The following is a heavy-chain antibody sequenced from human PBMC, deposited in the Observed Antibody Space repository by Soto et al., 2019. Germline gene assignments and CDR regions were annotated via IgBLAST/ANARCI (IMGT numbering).Heavy chain of an antibody. Sequence: QITLKESGPALMKPTQTLTLTCAFSGFSLSTSGVGVGWVRQPPGKALEWLALIFSNDDKRYSPSLMSRLTITKDTSKNQVVLTMTNIDPVDTATYYCSHMRGSGLFGTDVWGQGTTFTVSS. CDR3: SHMRGSGLFGTDV. D-gene: IGHD3-10*01. J-gene: IGHJ6*02. CDR1: GFSLSTSGVG. CDR2: IFSNDDK. V-gene: IGHV2-5*01.